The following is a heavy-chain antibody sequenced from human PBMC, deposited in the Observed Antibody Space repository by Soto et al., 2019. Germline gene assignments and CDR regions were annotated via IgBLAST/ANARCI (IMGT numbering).Heavy chain of an antibody. Sequence: ASVKVSCKASGYTFTSYHMHWVRQAPGQGLEWMGIINPSGGSTSYAQKFQGRVTMTRDTSTSTVYMELRSLRSEDTAVYYCAILNYYDSSGPYGMDVWGQGTTVTVSS. D-gene: IGHD3-22*01. CDR2: INPSGGST. CDR3: AILNYYDSSGPYGMDV. V-gene: IGHV1-46*01. J-gene: IGHJ6*02. CDR1: GYTFTSYH.